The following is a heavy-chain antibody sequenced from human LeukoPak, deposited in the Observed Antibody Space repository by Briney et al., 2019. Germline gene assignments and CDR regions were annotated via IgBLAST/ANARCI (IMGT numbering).Heavy chain of an antibody. Sequence: GGSLRLSCAASGFTFSSYWMSWVRQAPGKGLEWVANIKQDGSEKYYVDSVKGRFTISRDNSKNTLYLQMNSLRAEDTAVYYCAKSGRGGIGIIDYWGQGTLVTVSS. D-gene: IGHD1-1*01. J-gene: IGHJ4*02. CDR3: AKSGRGGIGIIDY. CDR2: IKQDGSEK. V-gene: IGHV3-7*03. CDR1: GFTFSSYW.